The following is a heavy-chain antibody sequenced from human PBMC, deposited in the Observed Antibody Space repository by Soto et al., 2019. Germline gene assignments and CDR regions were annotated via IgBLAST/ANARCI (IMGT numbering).Heavy chain of an antibody. V-gene: IGHV3-48*03. Sequence: EVQLVESGGGLVQPGGSLRLSCAASGFTFSSYEMNWVRQAPGKGLEWVSYISSSGSTIYYADSVKGRFTISRDNAKNSLYLQMNSLRAEDTAVYYCARDADRFLEWLQPSGGMDVWGQGTTVTVSS. CDR2: ISSSGSTI. CDR3: ARDADRFLEWLQPSGGMDV. D-gene: IGHD3-3*01. CDR1: GFTFSSYE. J-gene: IGHJ6*02.